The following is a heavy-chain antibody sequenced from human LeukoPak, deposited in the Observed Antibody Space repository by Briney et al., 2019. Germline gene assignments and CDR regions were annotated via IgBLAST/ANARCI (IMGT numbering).Heavy chain of an antibody. CDR3: AKEPTLAPFGY. V-gene: IGHV3-21*01. Sequence: GGSLRLSCAASGFTFSSFGMTWVRQAPGKGLEWVSSISSSGTYIYNADSLKGRFTISRDNAKNSLYPQMNSLRAEDTAVYYCAKEPTLAPFGYWGQGTLVTVSS. CDR1: GFTFSSFG. CDR2: ISSSGTYI. J-gene: IGHJ4*02.